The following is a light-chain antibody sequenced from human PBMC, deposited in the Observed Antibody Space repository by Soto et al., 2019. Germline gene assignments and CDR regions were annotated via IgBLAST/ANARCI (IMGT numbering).Light chain of an antibody. Sequence: QSVLTQPASVSGSPGQSITISCTGTSSDVGGYNYVSWYQHHPGKAPKLIIYDVSNRPSGVSNRFSGSKSGNTASLTISGLQPEDEADYSCSSYTPSNTRQIVFGTGTKVTVL. J-gene: IGLJ1*01. CDR1: SSDVGGYNY. CDR2: DVS. CDR3: SSYTPSNTRQIV. V-gene: IGLV2-14*03.